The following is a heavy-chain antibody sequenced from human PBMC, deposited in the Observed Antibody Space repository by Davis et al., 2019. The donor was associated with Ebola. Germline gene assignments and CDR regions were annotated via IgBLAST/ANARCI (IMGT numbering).Heavy chain of an antibody. V-gene: IGHV3-48*02. CDR3: ARAQILWFGELLYHPSTEFDY. CDR2: ISSSSSTI. J-gene: IGHJ4*02. CDR1: GFTFSSYT. D-gene: IGHD3-10*01. Sequence: GESLKISCAASGFTFSSYTMKWGRQAPGKGLEWVSYISSSSSTIYYADSVKGRFTISRDNAKNSLYLQMNSLRDEDTAVYYCARAQILWFGELLYHPSTEFDYWGQGTLVTVSS.